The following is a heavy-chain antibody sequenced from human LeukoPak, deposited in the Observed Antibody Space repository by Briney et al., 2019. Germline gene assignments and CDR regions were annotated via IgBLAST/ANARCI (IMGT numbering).Heavy chain of an antibody. J-gene: IGHJ4*02. CDR3: ARHPPGVVVITSPYYFDY. CDR2: IYPGDSDT. Sequence: GESLKISCKGSGYSFTSYWIGWVRQMPGKGLEWMGIIYPGDSDTRYSPSFQGQVTISADKSISTAYLQWSSLKASDTAVYYCARHPPGVVVITSPYYFDYWGQGTLVTVSS. V-gene: IGHV5-51*01. D-gene: IGHD3-22*01. CDR1: GYSFTSYW.